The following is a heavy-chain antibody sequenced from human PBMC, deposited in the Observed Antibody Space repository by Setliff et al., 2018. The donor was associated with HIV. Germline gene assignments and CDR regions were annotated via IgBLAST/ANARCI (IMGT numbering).Heavy chain of an antibody. J-gene: IGHJ4*02. CDR3: ARGWESRYQLLPGPFDY. CDR1: GYTLSRYY. Sequence: VKVSCKASGYTLSRYYMHWVRQAPGQGLEWMGRINPNGGSRSYAQKFQGRVTMTRDTSTNTVYMELSSLRSEDTAVYYCARGWESRYQLLPGPFDYWGQGTLVTVSS. D-gene: IGHD2-2*01. V-gene: IGHV1-46*01. CDR2: INPNGGSR.